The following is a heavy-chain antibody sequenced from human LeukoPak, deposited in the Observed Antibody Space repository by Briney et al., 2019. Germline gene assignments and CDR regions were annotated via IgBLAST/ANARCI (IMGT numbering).Heavy chain of an antibody. D-gene: IGHD4-23*01. J-gene: IGHJ4*02. CDR3: ARPLSPGGNPYYFDY. CDR1: GFTVSSNY. Sequence: GGSLRLSCAASGFTVSSNYMSWVRQAPGKGLEWVANIKQDGNEKYYVDSVRGRFTISRDNAKNSLYLQMNSLRAEDTAVYYCARPLSPGGNPYYFDYWGQGTLVTVSS. CDR2: IKQDGNEK. V-gene: IGHV3-7*01.